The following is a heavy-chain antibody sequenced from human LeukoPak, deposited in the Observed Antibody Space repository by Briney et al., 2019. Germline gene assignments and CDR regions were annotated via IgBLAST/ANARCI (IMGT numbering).Heavy chain of an antibody. CDR1: GFTFSAYA. CDR3: AKAGSRAVLFFDY. CDR2: ISGSSDST. V-gene: IGHV3-23*01. D-gene: IGHD3-10*01. Sequence: GGSLRLSCAASGFTFSAYAMSWVRQAPGKGLEWVSGISGSSDSTYYADSVKGRFTISRDNSKNTLYLQMNSLRAEDTAVYYCAKAGSRAVLFFDYWGQGTLVTVSS. J-gene: IGHJ4*02.